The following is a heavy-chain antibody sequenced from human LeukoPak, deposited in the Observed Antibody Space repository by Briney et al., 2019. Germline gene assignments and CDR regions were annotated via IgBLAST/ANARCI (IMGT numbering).Heavy chain of an antibody. J-gene: IGHJ4*02. V-gene: IGHV3-69-1*01. Sequence: GGSLRLSCAASGFTVSGNYMSWARQAPGKGLEWVSYISSSTIYYVDSVKGRFTISRDNAKNSLYLQMNSLRDEDTAVYYCARVGAYDFWSGYHHPFFDYWGQGTLVTVSS. D-gene: IGHD3-3*01. CDR1: GFTVSGNY. CDR3: ARVGAYDFWSGYHHPFFDY. CDR2: ISSSTI.